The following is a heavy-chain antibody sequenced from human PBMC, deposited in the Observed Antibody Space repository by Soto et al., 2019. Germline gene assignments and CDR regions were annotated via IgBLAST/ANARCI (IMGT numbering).Heavy chain of an antibody. CDR1: GFTFSDYA. CDR3: ANVPIWCSSTSCYTEGFDY. CDR2: ISAGGST. V-gene: IGHV3-23*01. Sequence: VGSLRLSCTASGFTFSDYAMSWVRQPPGKGLEWVSVISAGGSTYYADSVKGRFTVSRANSKNTLYLQMNSLRAEDTAVYYCANVPIWCSSTSCYTEGFDYWGQGTLVTVSS. D-gene: IGHD2-2*02. J-gene: IGHJ4*02.